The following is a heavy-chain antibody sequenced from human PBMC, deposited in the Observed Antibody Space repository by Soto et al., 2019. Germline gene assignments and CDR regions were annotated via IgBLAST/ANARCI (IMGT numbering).Heavy chain of an antibody. CDR1: GGSISSSNW. J-gene: IGHJ4*02. V-gene: IGHV4-4*02. D-gene: IGHD2-15*01. CDR2: IYHSGST. Sequence: SETLSLTCAVSGGSISSSNWWSWVRQPPGKGLEWIGEIYHSGSTNYNPSLKSRVTISVNKSKNQFSLKLSSVTAADTAVYYCARSFRGGSSSSFDCWGQGTLVTVSS. CDR3: ARSFRGGSSSSFDC.